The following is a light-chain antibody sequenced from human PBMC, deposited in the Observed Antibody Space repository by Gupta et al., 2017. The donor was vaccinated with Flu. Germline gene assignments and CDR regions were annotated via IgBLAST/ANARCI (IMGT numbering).Light chain of an antibody. CDR1: QSIGDNY. CDR3: QHYGGSPRT. CDR2: DAS. J-gene: IGKJ1*01. Sequence: EIVLTQSPGTLSLSPGERVTLSCRASQSIGDNYLAWYQQKPSQAPSLLIYDASSRASGIPDRFSGSGSGTDFTLTISRLEPEDFAVYYCQHYGGSPRTFGQGTKVEVK. V-gene: IGKV3-20*01.